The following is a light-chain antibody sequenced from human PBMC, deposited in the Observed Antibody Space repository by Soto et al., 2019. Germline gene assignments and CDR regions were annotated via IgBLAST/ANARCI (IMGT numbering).Light chain of an antibody. J-gene: IGKJ2*01. CDR1: QSVRDN. CDR2: GAS. CDR3: QHSNNWPYT. Sequence: EVVMTHSPATLSVSPGERATLSCRASQSVRDNLAWYQQKPGQAPRLLIYGASTRATGIPARFSGSGSGTEFTLTINSLQSEDFALYFCQHSNNWPYTFGQGTKLEIK. V-gene: IGKV3-15*01.